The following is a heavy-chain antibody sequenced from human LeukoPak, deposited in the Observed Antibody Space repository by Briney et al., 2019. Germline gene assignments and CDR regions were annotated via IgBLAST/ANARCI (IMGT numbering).Heavy chain of an antibody. CDR3: ASSPYYDSSGYLPH. CDR1: GYTFTSYY. Sequence: ASVKVSCKASGYTFTSYYMHWVRQAPGQGLEWMGGIIPIFGTANYAQKFQGRVTITADESTSTAYMELSSLRSEDTAVYYCASSPYYDSSGYLPHWGQGTLVTVSS. J-gene: IGHJ4*02. CDR2: IIPIFGTA. V-gene: IGHV1-69*13. D-gene: IGHD3-22*01.